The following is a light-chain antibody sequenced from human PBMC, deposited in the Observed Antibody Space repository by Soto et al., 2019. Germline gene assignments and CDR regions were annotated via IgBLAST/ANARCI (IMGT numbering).Light chain of an antibody. Sequence: DIQMTQSPSSLSASVGDSVTITCRASQGISSYLNWYQQKLGKAPKLLIYVTSTLHSGVPSRFSGGASGMDFTLTISSLQPEDFATYFCQQSFSTPWTFGQGTQVE. J-gene: IGKJ1*01. CDR3: QQSFSTPWT. CDR2: VTS. V-gene: IGKV1-39*01. CDR1: QGISSY.